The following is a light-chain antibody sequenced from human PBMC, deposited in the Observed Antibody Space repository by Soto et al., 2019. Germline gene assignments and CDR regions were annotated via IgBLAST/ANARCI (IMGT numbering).Light chain of an antibody. CDR1: NIASKS. CDR2: DDT. V-gene: IGLV3-21*02. CDR3: QVWDITSDKYL. J-gene: IGLJ1*01. Sequence: SYEVTQPPSVSVAPGQTARLTCVGNNIASKSVHWYQQRPGQSPVLVLYDDTNRPSGIPERFSGSNSGSTATLTISSVEAGDEADYLCQVWDITSDKYLFGTGTKVTVL.